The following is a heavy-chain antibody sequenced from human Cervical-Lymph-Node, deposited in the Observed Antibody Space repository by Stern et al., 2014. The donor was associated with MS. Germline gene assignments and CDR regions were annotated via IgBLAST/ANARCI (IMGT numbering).Heavy chain of an antibody. J-gene: IGHJ4*02. CDR2: INPSGGST. CDR3: ARVAMTSLDY. Sequence: QVQLVQSGAEVKKPGASVKVSCKASGYTFTSYYIHLVRQAPGQGLECMGIINPSGGSTSYAQKFQGRLTMTRDTSTSTVYMELSSLRSEDTAVYYCARVAMTSLDYWGQGTLVTVSS. V-gene: IGHV1-46*03. CDR1: GYTFTSYY.